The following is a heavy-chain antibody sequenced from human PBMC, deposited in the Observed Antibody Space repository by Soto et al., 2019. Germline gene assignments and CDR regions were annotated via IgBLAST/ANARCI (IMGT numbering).Heavy chain of an antibody. CDR3: ARDEKQNGGSNYFNS. J-gene: IGHJ4*02. Sequence: PGGSLRLSCAASGFTFSNHAMHWVRQAPGKGLEWVAVISYDGNNKYYADSVKGRFTISRDNSKNTLYLQMSSLRAEDTALYYCARDEKQNGGSNYFNSGAQEPRVTFSS. CDR1: GFTFSNHA. CDR2: ISYDGNNK. V-gene: IGHV3-30-3*01. D-gene: IGHD2-8*01.